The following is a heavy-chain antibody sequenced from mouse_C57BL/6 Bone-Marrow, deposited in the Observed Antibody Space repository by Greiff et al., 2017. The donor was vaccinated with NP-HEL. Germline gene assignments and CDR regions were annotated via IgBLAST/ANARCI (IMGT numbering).Heavy chain of an antibody. V-gene: IGHV6-3*01. CDR1: GFTFSNYW. J-gene: IGHJ3*01. D-gene: IGHD2-3*01. Sequence: EVKVEESGGGLVQPGGSMKLSCVASGFTFSNYWMNWVRQSPEKGLEWVAQIRLKSDNYATHYAESVKGRFTISRDDSKSSVYLQMNNLRAEDTGIYYCTKGWLEGAWFAYWGQGTLVTVSA. CDR3: TKGWLEGAWFAY. CDR2: IRLKSDNYAT.